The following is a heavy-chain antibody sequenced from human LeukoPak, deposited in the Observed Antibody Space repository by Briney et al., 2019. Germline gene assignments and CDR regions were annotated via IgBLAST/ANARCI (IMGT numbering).Heavy chain of an antibody. V-gene: IGHV3-23*01. Sequence: GGSLRLTCAASGFTFSSYAMSWVRQAPGKGLEWVSAISGSGGSTYYADSVKGRFTISRDNSKNTLYLQMNSLRAEDTAVYYCAKVDSSSSEDYYYMDVWGIGTTVTVSS. CDR2: ISGSGGST. J-gene: IGHJ6*03. CDR3: AKVDSSSSEDYYYMDV. CDR1: GFTFSSYA. D-gene: IGHD6-6*01.